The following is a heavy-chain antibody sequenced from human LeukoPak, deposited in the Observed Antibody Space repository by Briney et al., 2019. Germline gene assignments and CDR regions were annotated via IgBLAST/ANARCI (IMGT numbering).Heavy chain of an antibody. CDR3: AREYYYDSSGYSKAAFDI. CDR2: IYYSGST. CDR1: GGSISSGGYS. J-gene: IGHJ3*02. D-gene: IGHD3-22*01. Sequence: SETLSLTCAVSGGSISSGGYSWSWIRQPPGKGLEWIGYIYYSGSTYYNPSLKSRVTISVDTSKNQFSLKLSSVTAADTAVYYCAREYYYDSSGYSKAAFDIWGQGTMVTVSS. V-gene: IGHV4-30-4*07.